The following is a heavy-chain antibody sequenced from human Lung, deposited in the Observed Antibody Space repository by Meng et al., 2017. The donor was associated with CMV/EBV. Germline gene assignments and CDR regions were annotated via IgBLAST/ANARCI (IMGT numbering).Heavy chain of an antibody. CDR3: ARPRYDTSHYPVYYYYGMDV. D-gene: IGHD3-22*01. Sequence: SCVASGFTLVRYHMHWVRQAPGKGLEWVAFIWYDGGNKFYADSVKGRFTISRDNSKNTLYLQMNNVGADDAAIYFCARPRYDTSHYPVYYYYGMDVWXLGTTVTVSS. CDR1: GFTLVRYH. J-gene: IGHJ6*02. CDR2: IWYDGGNK. V-gene: IGHV3-33*01.